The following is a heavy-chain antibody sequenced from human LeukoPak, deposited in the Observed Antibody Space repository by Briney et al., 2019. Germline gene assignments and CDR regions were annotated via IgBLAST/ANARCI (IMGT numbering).Heavy chain of an antibody. V-gene: IGHV3-23*01. J-gene: IGHJ3*02. Sequence: PGGSLRLSCAASGFSFSNYDMTWVRQAPEKGLDWVSTLSDSGGSTYYADSVKGRFTISRDNSKNTLYLQMSSMRAEDTAIYFCAKRLYYGSGPLDIWGQGTMVTVSS. D-gene: IGHD3-10*01. CDR1: GFSFSNYD. CDR3: AKRLYYGSGPLDI. CDR2: LSDSGGST.